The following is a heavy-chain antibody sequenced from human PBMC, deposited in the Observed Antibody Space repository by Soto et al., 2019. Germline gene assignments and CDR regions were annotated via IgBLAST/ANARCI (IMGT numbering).Heavy chain of an antibody. V-gene: IGHV3-21*01. CDR1: GFTFIRVI. CDR3: AIVAY. CDR2: ISSGSSDT. Sequence: PGESLKISSQASGFTFIRVIMNWVRQVPGKGLEWVASISSGSSDTWYADSVKGRFIISRDNAQNSLFLQMSTLRPEDTAMYDCAIVAYWGPGTQVTVSS. J-gene: IGHJ4*02.